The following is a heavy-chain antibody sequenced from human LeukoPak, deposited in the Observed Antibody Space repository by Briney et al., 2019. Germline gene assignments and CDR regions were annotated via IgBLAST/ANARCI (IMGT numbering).Heavy chain of an antibody. D-gene: IGHD2-8*01. J-gene: IGHJ4*02. Sequence: SETLSLTCAVCGGSFSGYYWSWIRQPPGKGLEWIGEINHSGSTNYNPSLKSRVTISVDTSKNQFSLKLSSVTAADTAVYYCARGGGRYCTNGVCHLDYWGQGTLVTVSS. CDR1: GGSFSGYY. CDR2: INHSGST. CDR3: ARGGGRYCTNGVCHLDY. V-gene: IGHV4-34*01.